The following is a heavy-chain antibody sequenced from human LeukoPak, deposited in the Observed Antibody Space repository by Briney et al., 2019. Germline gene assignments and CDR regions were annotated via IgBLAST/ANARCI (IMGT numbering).Heavy chain of an antibody. CDR2: VTARGTVR. Sequence: GGSLRLSCAASGFTFSEYAMNWVRQAPGKGLEWLSGVTARGTVRYYADSVRGRFFASRDNSKSTLYLQMGSLRAEDTAVYYCVRNNNNDYWGQGTLVTVSS. CDR3: VRNNNNDY. D-gene: IGHD2/OR15-2a*01. V-gene: IGHV3-23*01. CDR1: GFTFSEYA. J-gene: IGHJ4*02.